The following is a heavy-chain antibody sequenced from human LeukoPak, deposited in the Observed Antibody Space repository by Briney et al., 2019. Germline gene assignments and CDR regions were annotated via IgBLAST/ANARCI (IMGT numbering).Heavy chain of an antibody. V-gene: IGHV3-20*04. Sequence: GGSLRLSCTASGFTFDDYGMSWVRQSPGKGLEWVSGINWNGGSTGYADSVKGRFTISRDNAKNSLYLQMNSLRAEDTAMYYCARDRGGGYHAGIFYWGQGTLVTVSS. J-gene: IGHJ4*02. CDR2: INWNGGST. CDR1: GFTFDDYG. CDR3: ARDRGGGYHAGIFY. D-gene: IGHD5-12*01.